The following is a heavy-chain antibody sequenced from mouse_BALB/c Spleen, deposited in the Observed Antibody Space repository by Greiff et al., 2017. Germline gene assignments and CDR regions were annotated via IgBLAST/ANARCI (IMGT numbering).Heavy chain of an antibody. CDR2: IDPYNGGT. Sequence: VQLQQSGPELVKPGASVKVSCEASGYAFTSYNMYWVKQRHGKSLEWIGYIDPYNGGTSYNQQFKGKATLTVDNSSSTAYMHLNSLTSEDSAVYYCARGDVAYWGQGTLVTVSA. CDR1: GYAFTSYN. CDR3: ARGDVAY. V-gene: IGHV1S135*01. J-gene: IGHJ3*01. D-gene: IGHD3-3*01.